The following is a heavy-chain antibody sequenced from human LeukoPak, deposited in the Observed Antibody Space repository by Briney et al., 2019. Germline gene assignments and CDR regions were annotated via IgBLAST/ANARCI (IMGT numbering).Heavy chain of an antibody. CDR2: IYYSGST. J-gene: IGHJ4*02. CDR1: GGSISSSSYY. Sequence: SETLSLTCTVSGGSISSSSYYWGWIRQPPGKGLEWIGSIYYSGSTYYNPALKSRVTISADTSKNQFSLKLSSVTAADTAVYYCAKTSIVGATFDYWGQGTLVTVSS. D-gene: IGHD1-26*01. CDR3: AKTSIVGATFDY. V-gene: IGHV4-39*01.